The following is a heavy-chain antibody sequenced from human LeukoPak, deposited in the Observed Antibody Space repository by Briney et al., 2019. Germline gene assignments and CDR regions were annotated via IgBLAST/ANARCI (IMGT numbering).Heavy chain of an antibody. CDR1: GFTFSDYY. CDR3: ARDHGGATRPDALDI. CDR2: ISSSSSYT. J-gene: IGHJ3*02. D-gene: IGHD1-26*01. V-gene: IGHV3-11*05. Sequence: PGGSLRLSCAASGFTFSDYYMSWIRQAPGKGLEWVSYISSSSSYTNYADSVKGRFTISRDNAKNSLYLQMNSLRAEDTAVYYCARDHGGATRPDALDIWGQGTMVTVSP.